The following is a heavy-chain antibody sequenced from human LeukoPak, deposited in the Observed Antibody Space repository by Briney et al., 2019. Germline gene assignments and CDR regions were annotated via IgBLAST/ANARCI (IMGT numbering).Heavy chain of an antibody. V-gene: IGHV1-69*13. CDR3: ARERPGIAAAGPPSHAFDI. CDR2: IIPMFGST. J-gene: IGHJ3*02. CDR1: GGSFTNCP. Sequence: ASVKVSCKASGGSFTNCPFHWVRQAPGQGLEWMGGIIPMFGSTDYAQKFQGRLTITADESTTTAYMELSSLRSEDTAVYYCARERPGIAAAGPPSHAFDIWGQGTMVTVSS. D-gene: IGHD6-13*01.